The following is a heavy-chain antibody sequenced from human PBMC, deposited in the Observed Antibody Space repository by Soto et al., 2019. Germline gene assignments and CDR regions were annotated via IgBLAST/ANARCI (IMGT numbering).Heavy chain of an antibody. D-gene: IGHD3-10*01. CDR2: ILNDGSNR. J-gene: IGHJ6*02. CDR3: ARDDEYSGNGMDV. Sequence: QVQLVEFGGGVVQPGRSLRLSCAASGFTFSNYGMHWVRQAPGKGLEWVAVILNDGSNRYHADSVKDRFTISRDNSKNTLYLQMNSLRAEDTAVYYCARDDEYSGNGMDVWGQGTTVTVS. CDR1: GFTFSNYG. V-gene: IGHV3-33*01.